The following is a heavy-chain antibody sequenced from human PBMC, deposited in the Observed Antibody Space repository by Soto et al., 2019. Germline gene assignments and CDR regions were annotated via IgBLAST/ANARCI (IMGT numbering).Heavy chain of an antibody. J-gene: IGHJ2*01. CDR2: INHSGST. V-gene: IGHV4-34*01. Sequence: KGLEWIVEINHSGSTNYNPSLKSRVTISVDTSKNQFSLQLSSVTAADTAVYFFFFQAEDGIRDTLPVSAFLLNRSSDL. D-gene: IGHD2-15*01. CDR3: FFQAEDGIRDTLPVSAFLLNRSSDL.